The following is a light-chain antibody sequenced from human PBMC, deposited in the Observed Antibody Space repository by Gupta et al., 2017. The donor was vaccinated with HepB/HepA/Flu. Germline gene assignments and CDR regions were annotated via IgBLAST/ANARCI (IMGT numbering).Light chain of an antibody. V-gene: IGLV1-44*01. CDR2: KNN. Sequence: QSVLTQPPSASGTPGQRVTISCYGSSSNIGNNAVSWYQQLPGTAHKLLIYKNNEWPSGVPDRFSGSKSGTSASLAISGLQSEDEADYYCAAWDDSLNGYVFGTGTKVTVL. CDR3: AAWDDSLNGYV. J-gene: IGLJ1*01. CDR1: SSNIGNNA.